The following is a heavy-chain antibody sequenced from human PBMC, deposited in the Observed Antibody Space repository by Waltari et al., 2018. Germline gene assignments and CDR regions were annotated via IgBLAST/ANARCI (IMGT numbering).Heavy chain of an antibody. CDR2: IHHRGND. Sequence: RLQLQESGPGLLKPSETLSLTCTVSGGSITMRNSFWGWTRQPPGKRLEWIGSIHHRGNDYNNPSPKNGVTTSVDRSKKQYFQKASTVTGGGTAVNYGVRDGEGVALPNWFDPWGQGTLATVSS. V-gene: IGHV4-39*06. CDR1: GGSITMRNSF. D-gene: IGHD3-10*01. J-gene: IGHJ5*02. CDR3: VRDGEGVALPNWFDP.